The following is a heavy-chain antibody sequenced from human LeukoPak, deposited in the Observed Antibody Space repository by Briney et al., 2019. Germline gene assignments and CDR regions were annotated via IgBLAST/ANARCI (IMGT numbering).Heavy chain of an antibody. J-gene: IGHJ4*02. CDR3: ARQDDSSGYYRFDY. Sequence: SQTLSLTCTVSGGSISSGAYYWSWIRQHPGKGLVWIGYIYYSGSTYYNPSLKSRVTISVDTSKNQLSLKLSSVTAADTAVYYCARQDDSSGYYRFDYWGQGTLVTVSS. V-gene: IGHV4-31*03. D-gene: IGHD3-22*01. CDR2: IYYSGST. CDR1: GGSISSGAYY.